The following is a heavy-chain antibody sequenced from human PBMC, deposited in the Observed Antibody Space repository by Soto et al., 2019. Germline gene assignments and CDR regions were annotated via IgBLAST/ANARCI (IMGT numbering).Heavy chain of an antibody. D-gene: IGHD1-26*01. V-gene: IGHV3-23*01. J-gene: IGHJ4*02. CDR1: GFTFSSYA. CDR2: ISNSGGNT. CDR3: AKSGSHSYFDY. Sequence: GGSLRLSCAASGFTFSSYAMNWVRQAPGKGLEWVSAISNSGGNTYYADSVKGRFTISRDNSKNTLYLQMNGLRTEDTAIYYCAKSGSHSYFDYWGQGTLVNVSS.